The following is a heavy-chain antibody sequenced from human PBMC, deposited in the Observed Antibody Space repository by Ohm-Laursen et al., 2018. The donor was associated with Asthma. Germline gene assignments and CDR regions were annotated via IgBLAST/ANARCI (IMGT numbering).Heavy chain of an antibody. CDR2: ISSSSSYI. CDR3: ATSYCGGDCYSNFDY. Sequence: SLRLSCAASGFTFSSYSMNWVRQAPGKGLEWVSSISSSSSYIYYADSVKGRFTISRDNAKNSLYLQMNSLRAKDTAVYYCATSYCGGDCYSNFDYWGQGTLVTVSS. V-gene: IGHV3-21*01. D-gene: IGHD2-21*01. J-gene: IGHJ4*02. CDR1: GFTFSSYS.